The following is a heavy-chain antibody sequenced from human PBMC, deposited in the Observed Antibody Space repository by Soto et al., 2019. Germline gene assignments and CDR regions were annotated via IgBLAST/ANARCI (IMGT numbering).Heavy chain of an antibody. D-gene: IGHD1-26*01. Sequence: QVQLVQSGAEVKKPGSSVKVSCKASGGTFSSYAISWVRQAPGQGLEWMGGIIPIFGTANYAQKFQGRVTITADESTTTAHMELSSLRSEDTAVYYCERALVGASLVGGRSYGMDVGGQGTTVTVS. CDR1: GGTFSSYA. CDR3: ERALVGASLVGGRSYGMDV. CDR2: IIPIFGTA. J-gene: IGHJ6*02. V-gene: IGHV1-69*01.